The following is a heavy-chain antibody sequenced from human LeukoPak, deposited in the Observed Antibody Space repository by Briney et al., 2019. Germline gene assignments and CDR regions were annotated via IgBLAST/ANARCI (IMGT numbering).Heavy chain of an antibody. J-gene: IGHJ4*02. CDR2: IYDSGST. Sequence: SETLSLTCTVSGGSISSNDWSWIRQPPGRGLEWIGHIYDSGSTKYSPSLKSRVTISVDTSKNHLSLRLTSVTAADTAMYYCARGRYGSGTYPFFDYWGQGSLVTVSS. D-gene: IGHD3-10*01. V-gene: IGHV4-59*01. CDR1: GGSISSND. CDR3: ARGRYGSGTYPFFDY.